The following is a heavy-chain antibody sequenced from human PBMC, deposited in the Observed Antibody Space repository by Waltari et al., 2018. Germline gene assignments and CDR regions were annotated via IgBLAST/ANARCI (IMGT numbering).Heavy chain of an antibody. CDR1: GGSIRSYS. Sequence: QVQLQESGPGLVKPSETLSLICNVSGGSIRSYSWNWIRQPAGKGLEWIGLIYASGSTSYNPSLESRISMSVDTSKNHFSLKLSSVTAADTGVYYCAGSSNFGIYGLDVWGQGTTVVVSS. CDR3: AGSSNFGIYGLDV. CDR2: IYASGST. J-gene: IGHJ6*02. V-gene: IGHV4-4*07. D-gene: IGHD3-3*01.